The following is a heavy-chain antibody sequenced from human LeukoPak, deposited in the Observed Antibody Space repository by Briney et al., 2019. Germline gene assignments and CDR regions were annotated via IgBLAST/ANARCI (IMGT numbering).Heavy chain of an antibody. CDR2: IYSGGST. J-gene: IGHJ6*03. V-gene: IGHV3-53*01. D-gene: IGHD6-13*01. CDR3: AKDSSNWYYMDV. Sequence: PGGSLRLSCAASGFTVSSNYMSWVRQAPGKGLEWVSVIYSGGSTYYADSVKGRFTISRDNSKSTLYLQMNSLRAEDTAVYYCAKDSSNWYYMDVWGRGTTVTVS. CDR1: GFTVSSNY.